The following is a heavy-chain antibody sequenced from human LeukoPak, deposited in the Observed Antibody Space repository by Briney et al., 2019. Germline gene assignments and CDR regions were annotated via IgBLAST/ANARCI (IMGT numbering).Heavy chain of an antibody. CDR3: ARRRHSSSPFDY. J-gene: IGHJ4*02. V-gene: IGHV4-34*01. CDR1: GGSFSGYY. Sequence: SETLSLTCAVYGGSFSGYYWSWIRQPPGKGLEWIGEINHSGSTTYNPSLKSRVTISVDTSKNQFSLKLSSVTAADTAAYYCARRRHSSSPFDYWGQGTLVTVSS. D-gene: IGHD6-6*01. CDR2: INHSGST.